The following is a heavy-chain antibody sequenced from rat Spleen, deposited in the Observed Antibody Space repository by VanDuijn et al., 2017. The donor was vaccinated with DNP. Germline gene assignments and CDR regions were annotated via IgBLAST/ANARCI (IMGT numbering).Heavy chain of an antibody. D-gene: IGHD5-1*01. CDR1: GFTFSDYY. CDR2: ISYDGGSS. CDR3: ARHRTGSWDY. J-gene: IGHJ3*01. Sequence: EVQLVESGGGLVQPGRSLKLSCAASGFTFSDYYMAWVRQAPTKGLEWVAYISYDGGSSYNGDSVKGRFTISRDNAKSTLYLQINSLRSEDMATYYCARHRTGSWDYWGQGTLVTVSS. V-gene: IGHV5-22*01.